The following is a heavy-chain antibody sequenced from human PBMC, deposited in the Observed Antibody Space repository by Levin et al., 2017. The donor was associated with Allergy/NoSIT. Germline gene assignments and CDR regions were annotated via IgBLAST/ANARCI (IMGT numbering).Heavy chain of an antibody. CDR1: GGSVSSGSYY. V-gene: IGHV4-61*01. CDR3: ARNVDGGNAYNWFDP. J-gene: IGHJ5*02. CDR2: IYYSGST. D-gene: IGHD4-23*01. Sequence: TASETLSLTCTVSGGSVSSGSYYWSWIRQPPGKGLEWIGYIYYSGSTNYNPSLKSRVTISVDTSKNQFSLKLSSVTAADTAVYYCARNVDGGNAYNWFDPWGQGTLVTVSS.